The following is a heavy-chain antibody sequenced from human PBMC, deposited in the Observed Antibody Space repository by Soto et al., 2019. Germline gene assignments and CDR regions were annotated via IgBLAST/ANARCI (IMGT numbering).Heavy chain of an antibody. V-gene: IGHV1-46*01. CDR1: GYTFTSYY. CDR3: ARTVRFLEWLFSPGRAFDI. Sequence: QVQLVQSGAEVKKPGASVKVSCKASGYTFTSYYMHWVRQAPGQGLEWMGIINPSGGSTSYAQKFQGRVTMTRDTSTSTVYMELSSLRSEDTAVYHCARTVRFLEWLFSPGRAFDIWGHGTMVTVSS. CDR2: INPSGGST. D-gene: IGHD3-3*01. J-gene: IGHJ3*02.